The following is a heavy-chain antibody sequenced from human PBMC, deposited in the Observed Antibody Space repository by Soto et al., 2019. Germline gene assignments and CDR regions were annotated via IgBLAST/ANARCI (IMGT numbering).Heavy chain of an antibody. CDR3: ARGGGRIRAPLP. J-gene: IGHJ5*02. D-gene: IGHD2-15*01. CDR2: INPNSGAT. CDR1: GYTFTGYF. V-gene: IGHV1-2*02. Sequence: ASVKVSCKASGYTFTGYFMHWVRQAPGQGLEWMGWINPNSGATKYAQKFQGRVTLSRDTSIRTAYMELSGLRSDDTAVYYCARGGGRIRAPLPWGQGTLVTDSS.